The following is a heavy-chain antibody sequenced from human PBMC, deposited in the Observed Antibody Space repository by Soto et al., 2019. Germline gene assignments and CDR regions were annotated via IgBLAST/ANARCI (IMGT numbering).Heavy chain of an antibody. CDR3: AREGYDFWSGYPYNWFDP. D-gene: IGHD3-3*01. V-gene: IGHV3-74*01. CDR2: INSDGSST. CDR1: GFTFSSYW. J-gene: IGHJ5*02. Sequence: GGSLRLSCAASGFTFSSYWMHWVRQAPGKGLVWVSRINSDGSSTSYADSVKGRFTISRDNAKNTLYLQMNSLRAEDTAVYYCAREGYDFWSGYPYNWFDPWGQGTLVTVSS.